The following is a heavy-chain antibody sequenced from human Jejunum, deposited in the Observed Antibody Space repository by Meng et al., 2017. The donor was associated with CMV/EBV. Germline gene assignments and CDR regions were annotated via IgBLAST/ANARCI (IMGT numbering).Heavy chain of an antibody. CDR3: AKDDATGGVATIYYYYYGMDV. V-gene: IGHV3-64*04. Sequence: DMPWVRQAPGKGLEYVSIISRNGGGTYYADSVKGRFTISRDNSKNTLYLQMNSLRAEDTAVYYCAKDDATGGVATIYYYYYGMDVWGQGTTVTVSS. D-gene: IGHD5-12*01. CDR1: D. J-gene: IGHJ6*02. CDR2: ISRNGGGT.